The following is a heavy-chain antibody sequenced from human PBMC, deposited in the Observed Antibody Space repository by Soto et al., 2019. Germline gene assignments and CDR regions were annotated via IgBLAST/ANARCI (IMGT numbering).Heavy chain of an antibody. CDR3: AKSGTATALKSNWFDP. CDR2: ISGSGGST. J-gene: IGHJ5*02. CDR1: GFTFSSYA. D-gene: IGHD4-4*01. Sequence: EVQLLESGGGLVQPGGSLRLSCAASGFTFSSYAMSWVRQAPGKGLEWGSAISGSGGSTYYADSVKGRFTISRDNSKNTLYLQMNSLRAEDTAVYYCAKSGTATALKSNWFDPWGQGTLVTVSS. V-gene: IGHV3-23*01.